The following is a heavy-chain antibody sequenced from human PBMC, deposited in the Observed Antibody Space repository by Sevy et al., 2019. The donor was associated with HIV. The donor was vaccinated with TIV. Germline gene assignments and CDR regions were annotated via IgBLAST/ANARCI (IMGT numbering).Heavy chain of an antibody. CDR2: ISSSSSYI. Sequence: LGGSLRLSCAASGFTFSSYSMNWVRQAPGKGLEWVSSISSSSSYIYYADSVKGRFTISRDNAKNSLYLQMNSLRAEDTAVYYCARDFGPAAYNYYYYYGMDVWGQGTTVTVSS. V-gene: IGHV3-21*01. CDR3: ARDFGPAAYNYYYYYGMDV. CDR1: GFTFSSYS. D-gene: IGHD2-2*01. J-gene: IGHJ6*02.